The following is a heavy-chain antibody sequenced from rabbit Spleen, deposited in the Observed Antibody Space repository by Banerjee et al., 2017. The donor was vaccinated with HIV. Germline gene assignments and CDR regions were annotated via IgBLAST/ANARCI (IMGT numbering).Heavy chain of an antibody. D-gene: IGHD7-1*01. CDR3: ARSSGTYTTGIKF. J-gene: IGHJ4*01. CDR2: IYGGSAGTT. Sequence: QEQLEESGGGLVKPEGSLTLTCKASGVSFNDKDVMCWVRQAPGKGLEWIACIYGGSAGTTYYASWAKGRFTISKTSSTAVTLQMTSLTAADTATYFCARSSGTYTTGIKFWGPGTLVTVS. CDR1: GVSFNDKDV. V-gene: IGHV1S45*01.